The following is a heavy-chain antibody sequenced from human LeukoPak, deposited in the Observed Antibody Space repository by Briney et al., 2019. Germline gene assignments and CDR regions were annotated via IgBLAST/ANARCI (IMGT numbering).Heavy chain of an antibody. V-gene: IGHV3-7*01. J-gene: IGHJ4*02. CDR1: GFTFSSYW. CDR2: IKQDGSEK. Sequence: GGSLRLSCAASGFTFSSYWMSWVRQAPGKGLEWVANIKQDGSEKYYVDSVKGRFTISRDNAKNSLYLQMNSLRAEDTAVYYCARVRFAWLRPLDYWGQGTLVTVSS. CDR3: ARVRFAWLRPLDY. D-gene: IGHD5-12*01.